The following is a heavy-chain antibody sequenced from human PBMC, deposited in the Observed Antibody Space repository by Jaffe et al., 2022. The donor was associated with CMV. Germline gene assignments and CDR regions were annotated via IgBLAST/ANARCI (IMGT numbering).Heavy chain of an antibody. D-gene: IGHD4-4*01. V-gene: IGHV1-24*01. CDR2: FDPEDGET. Sequence: QVQLVQSGAEVKKPGASVKVSCKVSGYTLTELSMHWVRQAPGKGLEWMGGFDPEDGETIYAQKFQGRVTMTEDTSTDTAYMELSSLRSEDTAVYYCATIASCDYSNYRCYYYGMDVWGQGTTVTVSS. CDR3: ATIASCDYSNYRCYYYGMDV. J-gene: IGHJ6*02. CDR1: GYTLTELS.